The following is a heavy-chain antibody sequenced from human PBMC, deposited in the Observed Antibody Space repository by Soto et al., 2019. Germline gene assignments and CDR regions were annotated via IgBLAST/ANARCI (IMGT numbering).Heavy chain of an antibody. D-gene: IGHD4-17*01. Sequence: QVQLQESGPGLVKPSQTLSLTCTVSGGSISSGGYFWSWIRQYPGKGLEWIGYIYYSGSTYYNPSLKSRVTISVDTSKSQFSLKLSSVTAADTAVYFCARGPRMTTVTTSGFDNWGQGTLVTVSS. CDR3: ARGPRMTTVTTSGFDN. J-gene: IGHJ4*02. CDR1: GGSISSGGYF. CDR2: IYYSGST. V-gene: IGHV4-31*03.